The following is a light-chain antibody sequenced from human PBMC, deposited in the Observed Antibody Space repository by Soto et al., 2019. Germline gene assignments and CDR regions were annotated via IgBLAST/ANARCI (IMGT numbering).Light chain of an antibody. CDR2: GAS. CDR3: HHFGRSAIFT. J-gene: IGKJ3*01. CDR1: QTVNSDY. V-gene: IGKV3-20*01. Sequence: EIVLTQSPGTLSLSPGERATLACRASQTVNSDYLAWDQQRPGQAPRLLIYGASIRAAGIPDRFSGRGSGTDFTLSISRLEPEDFAVYHCHHFGRSAIFTFGPGTTVDIK.